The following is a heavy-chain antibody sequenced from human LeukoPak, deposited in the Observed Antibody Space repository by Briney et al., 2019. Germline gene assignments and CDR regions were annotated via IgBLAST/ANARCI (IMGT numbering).Heavy chain of an antibody. V-gene: IGHV1-24*01. CDR2: FDPEGGET. J-gene: IGHJ4*02. D-gene: IGHD5-18*01. CDR1: GYTLTELS. Sequence: ASVKVSCKVSGYTLTELSMHWVRQAPGKGLEWMGGFDPEGGETIYAQKFQGRVTMTEDTSTDTAYMELSSLRSEDTAVYYCATDTAMVKGYFDYWGQGTLVTVSS. CDR3: ATDTAMVKGYFDY.